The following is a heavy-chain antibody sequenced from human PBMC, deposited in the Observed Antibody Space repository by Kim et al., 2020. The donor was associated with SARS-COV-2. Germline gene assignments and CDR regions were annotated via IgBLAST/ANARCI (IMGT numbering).Heavy chain of an antibody. V-gene: IGHV3-30*18. Sequence: GGSLRLSCAASGFTFSSYGMHWVRQAPGKGLEWVAVISYDGSNKYYADSVKGRFTISRDNSKNTLYLQMNSLRAEDTAVYYCAKNHEQQLVYYYYGMDVWGQGTTVTVSS. CDR2: ISYDGSNK. CDR1: GFTFSSYG. D-gene: IGHD6-13*01. CDR3: AKNHEQQLVYYYYGMDV. J-gene: IGHJ6*02.